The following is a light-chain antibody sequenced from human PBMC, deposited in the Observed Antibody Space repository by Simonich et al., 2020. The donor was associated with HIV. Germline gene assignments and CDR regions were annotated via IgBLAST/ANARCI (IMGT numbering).Light chain of an antibody. CDR2: KAS. CDR3: QQYYSTPWT. J-gene: IGKJ1*01. Sequence: DIQMTQSPSTLSASVGDRVTITCPASQSIRSWLAWYQQKPGKAPNLLIYKASSLESGVPSRFSGSGSGTEFTLTISSLQPDDFATYYCQQYYSTPWTFGQGTKVEIK. V-gene: IGKV1-5*03. CDR1: QSIRSW.